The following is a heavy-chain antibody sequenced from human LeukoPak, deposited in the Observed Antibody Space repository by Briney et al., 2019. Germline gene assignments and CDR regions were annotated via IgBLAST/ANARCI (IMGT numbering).Heavy chain of an antibody. CDR3: AKDAFLITYFDH. D-gene: IGHD3-16*01. J-gene: IGHJ4*02. Sequence: GGSLRLSCVASGFTFSSHGMHWVRQAPGKGLEWVAVISKDGSNKYYGDSVRGRFTISRDNSKNTLYLQMNSLRGEDTALYYCAKDAFLITYFDHWGQGILVTVSS. CDR2: ISKDGSNK. V-gene: IGHV3-30*18. CDR1: GFTFSSHG.